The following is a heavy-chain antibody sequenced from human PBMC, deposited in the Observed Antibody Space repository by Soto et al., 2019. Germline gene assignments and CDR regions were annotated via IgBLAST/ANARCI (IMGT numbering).Heavy chain of an antibody. Sequence: EVQLVETGGGLVLPGGSLRLSCVVSGFTLSNNRMTWVRQAPGQGLEWVSDLYFYGSANYADSVRGRFTIFKDDSKNTRYLQMTNLRADDTALYYCARVGTSESFFDYWGQGTLVTVSP. CDR1: GFTLSNNR. CDR2: LYFYGSA. V-gene: IGHV3-53*02. J-gene: IGHJ4*02. D-gene: IGHD7-27*01. CDR3: ARVGTSESFFDY.